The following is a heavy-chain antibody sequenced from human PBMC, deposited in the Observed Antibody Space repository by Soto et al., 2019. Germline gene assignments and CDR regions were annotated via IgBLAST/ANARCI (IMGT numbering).Heavy chain of an antibody. CDR2: ISSSSSYI. CDR1: GFTFSSYS. Sequence: VGSLRLSCAASGFTFSSYSMNWVRQAPGKGLEWVSSISSSSSYIYYADSVKSRFTISRDNAKNSLYLQMNSLRAEDTAVYYCARGTAAAAFDIWGQGTMVTVSS. J-gene: IGHJ3*02. CDR3: ARGTAAAAFDI. D-gene: IGHD6-13*01. V-gene: IGHV3-21*01.